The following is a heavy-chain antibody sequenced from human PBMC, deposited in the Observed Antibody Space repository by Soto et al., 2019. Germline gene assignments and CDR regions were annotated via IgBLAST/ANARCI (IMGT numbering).Heavy chain of an antibody. CDR1: GFTVSSNY. CDR3: ARGPGIVGATHFDY. Sequence: LRLSCAASGFTVSSNYMSWVRQAPGKGLEWVSVIYSGGSTYYADSVKGRFTISRDNSKNTLYLQMNSLRAEDTAVYYCARGPGIVGATHFDYWGQGTLVTVSS. D-gene: IGHD1-26*01. CDR2: IYSGGST. J-gene: IGHJ4*02. V-gene: IGHV3-53*01.